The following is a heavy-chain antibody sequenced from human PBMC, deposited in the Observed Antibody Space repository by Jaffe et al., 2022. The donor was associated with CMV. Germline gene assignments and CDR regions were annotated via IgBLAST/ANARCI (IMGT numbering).Heavy chain of an antibody. D-gene: IGHD3-10*01. CDR1: GGSISSGGYY. V-gene: IGHV4-31*03. CDR3: ARRSPRRRTSGSSSGIFDY. J-gene: IGHJ4*02. CDR2: IYYSGST. Sequence: QVQLQESGPGLVKPSQTLSLTCTVSGGSISSGGYYWSWIRQHPGKGLEWIGYIYYSGSTYYNPSLKSRVTISVDTSKNQFSLKLSSVTAADTAVYYCARRSPRRRTSGSSSGIFDYWGQGTLVTVSS.